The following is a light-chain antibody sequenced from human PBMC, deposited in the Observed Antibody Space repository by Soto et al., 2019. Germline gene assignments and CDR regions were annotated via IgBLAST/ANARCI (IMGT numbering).Light chain of an antibody. CDR3: QQYDTFST. CDR1: QSISNW. CDR2: KAS. J-gene: IGKJ1*01. Sequence: DIQMTQSPSTLSASVGDRVTITCRASQSISNWLAWYQQKRGKAPKLLISKASTLNSGVPSRFSGSESGTEFTLTISSLQTDDFAIYYCQQYDTFSTFGQGTKVDLK. V-gene: IGKV1-5*03.